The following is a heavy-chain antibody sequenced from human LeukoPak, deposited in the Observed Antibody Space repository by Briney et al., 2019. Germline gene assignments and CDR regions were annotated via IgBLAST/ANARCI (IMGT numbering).Heavy chain of an antibody. CDR1: GFTFDDYA. V-gene: IGHV3-43*02. CDR2: ISGDGGST. CDR3: AKDTGLPLIPGSMDV. D-gene: IGHD3-10*01. J-gene: IGHJ6*02. Sequence: PGGSLRLSCAASGFTFDDYAMHWVRQAPGKGLEWVFLISGDGGSTYYADSVKGRFTISRDNSKNSLYLQMNSLRTEDTALYYCAKDTGLPLIPGSMDVWGQGTTVTVSS.